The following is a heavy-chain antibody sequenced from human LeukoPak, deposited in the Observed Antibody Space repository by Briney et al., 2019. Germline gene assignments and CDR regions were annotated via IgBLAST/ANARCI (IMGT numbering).Heavy chain of an antibody. CDR2: IHPGDSDI. CDR3: ARVMGSGTITWGGYYYMDV. CDR1: GYTFTDKW. D-gene: IGHD2-8*01. J-gene: IGHJ6*03. V-gene: IGHV5-51*01. Sequence: GGSLKISCQSSGYTFTDKWIGWVRQMPGKGLEWVGIIHPGDSDIRYSPSLQGQVTISADKSINTAYLQWSSLKASDNGVYYCARVMGSGTITWGGYYYMDVWGKGTTVTVSS.